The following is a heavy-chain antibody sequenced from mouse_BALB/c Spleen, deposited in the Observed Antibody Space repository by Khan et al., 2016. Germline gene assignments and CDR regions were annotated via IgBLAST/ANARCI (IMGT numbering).Heavy chain of an antibody. D-gene: IGHD2-3*01. V-gene: IGHV1-15*01. Sequence: QVRLQQSGAELVRPAASVTLSCKALGYTFTDYEMHWVRQTPVHGLEWIGAIHPGSGGTAYTQKFKGKATLTAHKSSRTAYMEFSRLTSEDKAVNYCTIRRNYDGSYVDMDYWGQGTSVTVSS. CDR2: IHPGSGGT. J-gene: IGHJ4*01. CDR1: GYTFTDYE. CDR3: TIRRNYDGSYVDMDY.